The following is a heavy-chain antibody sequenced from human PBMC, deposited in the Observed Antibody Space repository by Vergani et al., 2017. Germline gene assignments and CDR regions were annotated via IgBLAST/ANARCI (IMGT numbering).Heavy chain of an antibody. Sequence: QVQLVQSGAEVKKPGSSVKVSCKASGGTFSSYALSWVRQAPGQGLEWMGGIIPIFGTANYAQKFQGRVTITADESTSTAYMELSSLRSEDTAVYYCARSFLDDFWGGEPFDYWGQGTLVTVSS. CDR2: IIPIFGTA. D-gene: IGHD3-3*01. V-gene: IGHV1-69*01. J-gene: IGHJ4*02. CDR3: ARSFLDDFWGGEPFDY. CDR1: GGTFSSYA.